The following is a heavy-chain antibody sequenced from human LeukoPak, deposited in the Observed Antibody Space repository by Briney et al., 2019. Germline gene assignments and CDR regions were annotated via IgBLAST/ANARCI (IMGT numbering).Heavy chain of an antibody. CDR1: GYTFTSYG. CDR2: ISAYNGNT. D-gene: IGHD1-1*01. J-gene: IGHJ5*02. Sequence: PRASVTVSCKASGYTFTSYGISWVRQAPGQGLEWMGWISAYNGNTNYAQKLQGRVTMTTDTSTSTAYMELRSLRSDDTAVYYCARDQLSRGVWFDPWGQGTLVTVSS. V-gene: IGHV1-18*01. CDR3: ARDQLSRGVWFDP.